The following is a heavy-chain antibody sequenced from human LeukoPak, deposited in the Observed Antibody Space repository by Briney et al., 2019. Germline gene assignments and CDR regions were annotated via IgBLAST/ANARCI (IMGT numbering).Heavy chain of an antibody. CDR1: GGSISSSSYY. CDR3: SIFSRITIFGVVTPDIDY. V-gene: IGHV4-39*01. CDR2: IYYSGST. Sequence: KPSETLSLTCTVSGGSISSSSYYWGWIRQPPGKGLEWIGSIYYSGSTYYNPSLKSRVTISVDTSKNQFSLKLSSVTAADTAVYYCSIFSRITIFGVVTPDIDYWGQGTLVTVSS. D-gene: IGHD3-3*01. J-gene: IGHJ4*02.